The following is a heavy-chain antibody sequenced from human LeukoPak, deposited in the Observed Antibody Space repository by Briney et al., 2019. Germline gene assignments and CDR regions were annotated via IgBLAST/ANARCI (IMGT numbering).Heavy chain of an antibody. CDR3: ARVPLLLWFGEFGDY. CDR2: INPNSGDT. D-gene: IGHD3-10*01. V-gene: IGHV1-2*02. Sequence: GASVKVSCKASGYIFTGYYMHWVRQAPGQGLEWMGWINPNSGDTNYAQKFQGRVTMTRDTSISTAYMELSRLRSDDTAVYYCARVPLLLWFGEFGDYWGQGTLVTVSS. J-gene: IGHJ4*02. CDR1: GYIFTGYY.